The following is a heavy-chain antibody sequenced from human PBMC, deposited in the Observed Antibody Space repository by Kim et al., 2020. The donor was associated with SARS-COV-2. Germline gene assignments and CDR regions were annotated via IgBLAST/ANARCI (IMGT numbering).Heavy chain of an antibody. CDR3: AKTPGGSFFFDY. V-gene: IGHV3-23*01. D-gene: IGHD2-8*02. J-gene: IGHJ4*02. Sequence: SAESGTGRFTISRDNSTHTLYLQMNSLRAEDTAVYYCAKTPGGSFFFDYWGQGTLVTVSS.